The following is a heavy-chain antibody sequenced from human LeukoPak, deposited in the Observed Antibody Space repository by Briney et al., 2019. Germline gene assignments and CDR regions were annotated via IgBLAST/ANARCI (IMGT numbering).Heavy chain of an antibody. CDR1: GGTFSSYA. CDR2: IIPIFGTA. D-gene: IGHD6-6*01. CDR3: AREYSSSSGAFDI. Sequence: SVKVSCKASGGTFSSYAISWVRQAPGQGLEWMGGIIPIFGTANYAQKFQGRVTITADESTSTAYMELSSLRSEDTAVYYCAREYSSSSGAFDIWGQGTMVTVSS. J-gene: IGHJ3*02. V-gene: IGHV1-69*13.